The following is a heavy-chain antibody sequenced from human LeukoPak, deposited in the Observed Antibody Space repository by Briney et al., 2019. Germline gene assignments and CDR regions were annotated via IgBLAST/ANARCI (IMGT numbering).Heavy chain of an antibody. CDR2: IYYSGST. CDR3: ARVYYSSSYDYWYFDL. J-gene: IGHJ2*01. Sequence: MPSETLSLTCTVSGGSIRNYYWSWIRQPPGKGLEWIGYIYYSGSTNYNPSLKSRVTISVDTSKNQFSLKLSSVTAADTAVYYCARVYYSSSYDYWYFDLWGRGTLVTVSS. CDR1: GGSIRNYY. D-gene: IGHD6-13*01. V-gene: IGHV4-59*01.